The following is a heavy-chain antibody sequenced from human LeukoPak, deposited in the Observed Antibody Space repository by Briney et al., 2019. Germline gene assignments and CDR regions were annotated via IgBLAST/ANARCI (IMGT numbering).Heavy chain of an antibody. CDR3: TRGGEEPFDY. V-gene: IGHV3-74*01. CDR1: GFTFTRFW. J-gene: IGHJ4*02. CDR2: INVGGTTT. Sequence: GGSLRLSCAGSGFTFTRFWMHWVRQAPGKGLVWVSRINVGGTTTTYADSVEGRFTISRDENTLYLQMNHLRVDDTAVYYCTRGGEEPFDYWGQGTLVTVSP. D-gene: IGHD3-10*01.